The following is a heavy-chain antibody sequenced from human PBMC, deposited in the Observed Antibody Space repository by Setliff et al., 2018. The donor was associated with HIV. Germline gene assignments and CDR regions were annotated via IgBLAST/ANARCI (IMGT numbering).Heavy chain of an antibody. CDR1: RASIRSDNW. CDR2: VFHSGST. V-gene: IGHV4-4*02. D-gene: IGHD1-1*01. CDR3: ARERLSRLGFDY. J-gene: IGHJ4*02. Sequence: SETLSLTCVVSRASIRSDNWWAWVRRPPGKGLEWIGEVFHSGSTNYNPSLKSRVTISVDRSKNQFSLNVTSVTAADTAVYYCARERLSRLGFDYWGQGTLVTVSS.